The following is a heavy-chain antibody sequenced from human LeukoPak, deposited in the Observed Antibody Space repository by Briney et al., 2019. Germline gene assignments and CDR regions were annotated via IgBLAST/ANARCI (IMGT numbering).Heavy chain of an antibody. Sequence: GGSLRLACAASGFTFSSYSMNWVCQAPGKGLERVSSVSSSSSYIYYADSVKGRFTISRDNAKNSPYLQMNSLRAEDTAVYYCARPIPGDPFLDYWGQGTLVTVSS. J-gene: IGHJ4*02. CDR1: GFTFSSYS. D-gene: IGHD2-21*02. CDR3: ARPIPGDPFLDY. CDR2: VSSSSSYI. V-gene: IGHV3-21*01.